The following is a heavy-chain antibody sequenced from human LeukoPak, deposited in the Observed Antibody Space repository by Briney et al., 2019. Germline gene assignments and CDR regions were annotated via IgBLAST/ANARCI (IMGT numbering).Heavy chain of an antibody. CDR1: GGSISSGTYY. D-gene: IGHD3-3*01. J-gene: IGHJ6*03. V-gene: IGHV4-61*10. Sequence: SETLSLTCTVSGGSISSGTYYWSWIRQPAGKGLEWIGRIYRSGSTNYNPSLKSRVTISVDTSKNQFSLKLSSVTAADTAVYYCARVALLMTYYDFWSGYYTAQVDYMDVWGKGTTVTVSS. CDR2: IYRSGST. CDR3: ARVALLMTYYDFWSGYYTAQVDYMDV.